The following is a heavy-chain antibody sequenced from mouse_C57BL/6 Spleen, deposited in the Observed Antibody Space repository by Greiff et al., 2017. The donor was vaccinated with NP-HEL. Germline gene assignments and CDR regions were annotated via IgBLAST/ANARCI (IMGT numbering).Heavy chain of an antibody. Sequence: VQLQQSGAELVRPGTSVKVSCKASGYAFTNYLIEWVKQRPGQGLEWIGVINPGSGGTNYNEKFKGKATLTADKSSSTAYMQLSSLTSEDSAVYFCARGSNFDDWGQGTTLTVSS. D-gene: IGHD5-1*01. J-gene: IGHJ2*01. V-gene: IGHV1-54*01. CDR3: ARGSNFDD. CDR1: GYAFTNYL. CDR2: INPGSGGT.